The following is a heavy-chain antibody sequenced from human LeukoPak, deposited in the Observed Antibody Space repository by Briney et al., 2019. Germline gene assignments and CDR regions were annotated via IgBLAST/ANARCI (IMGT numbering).Heavy chain of an antibody. V-gene: IGHV3-23*01. CDR1: GFTFSSYA. CDR3: AKAMESSSWYISYYFDY. CDR2: ISGSGGST. J-gene: IGHJ4*02. Sequence: GGSLRLSCAASGFTFSSYAMSWVRQAPGKGLEWVSAISGSGGSTYYADSVKGRFTISRDNSKNTLYLQMNSLRAEDTAVYYCAKAMESSSWYISYYFDYWGQGTLVTVSS. D-gene: IGHD6-13*01.